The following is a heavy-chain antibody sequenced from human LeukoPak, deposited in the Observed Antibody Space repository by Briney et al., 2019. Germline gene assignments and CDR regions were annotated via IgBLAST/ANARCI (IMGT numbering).Heavy chain of an antibody. CDR1: GFTFSDYY. V-gene: IGHV3-11*06. CDR2: ISSSSSYT. D-gene: IGHD6-19*01. Sequence: GGSLRLSCAASGFTFSDYYMSWIRQAPGKGLEWVSYISSSSSYTNYADSVKGRFTISRDNAKNSLYLQMNSLRAEDTAVYYCARDEVAGRGAFDYWGQGTLVTVSS. CDR3: ARDEVAGRGAFDY. J-gene: IGHJ4*02.